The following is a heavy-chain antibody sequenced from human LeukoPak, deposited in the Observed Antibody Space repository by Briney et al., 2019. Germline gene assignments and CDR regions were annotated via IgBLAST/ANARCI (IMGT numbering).Heavy chain of an antibody. D-gene: IGHD2-2*01. CDR2: IIPIFGTA. V-gene: IGHV1-69*05. CDR3: ARASGPAANPFDY. J-gene: IGHJ4*02. Sequence: ASVKVSCKASGGTFSSYAISWVRQAPGQGLEWMGGIIPIFGTANYAQKFQGRVTITTGESTSTAYMELSSLRSEDTAVYYCARASGPAANPFDYWGQGTLVTVSS. CDR1: GGTFSSYA.